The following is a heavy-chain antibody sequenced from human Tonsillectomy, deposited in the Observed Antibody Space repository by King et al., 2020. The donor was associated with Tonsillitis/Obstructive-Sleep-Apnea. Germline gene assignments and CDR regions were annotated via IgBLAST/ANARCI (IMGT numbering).Heavy chain of an antibody. CDR1: GFTFSSYW. Sequence: VQLVESGGGLVQPGGSLRLSCAASGFTFSSYWMSWVRQAPGKWLEWVANIKQDGSEKYYVDSVKGRFTIPRDNAKNSLYLQMNSLRAEDTALYYCARYSSSWYIKYFDYGGQGTLVTVSS. CDR2: IKQDGSEK. CDR3: ARYSSSWYIKYFDY. V-gene: IGHV3-7*04. D-gene: IGHD6-13*01. J-gene: IGHJ4*02.